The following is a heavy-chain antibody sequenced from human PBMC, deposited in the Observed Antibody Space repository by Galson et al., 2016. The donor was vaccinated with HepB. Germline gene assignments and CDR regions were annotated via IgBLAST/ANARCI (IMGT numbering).Heavy chain of an antibody. J-gene: IGHJ5*02. CDR3: ARGLNIIGP. Sequence: TLSLTCTVSGGSISSGDYHWSWLRQLPGKGLEWIGCIQNGGSTYYNPSVKSRLIISVDTSKNQFSLELSSVTAADTAVYYCARGLNIIGPWGQGTLVTVSS. D-gene: IGHD2/OR15-2a*01. V-gene: IGHV4-31*03. CDR2: IQNGGST. CDR1: GGSISSGDYH.